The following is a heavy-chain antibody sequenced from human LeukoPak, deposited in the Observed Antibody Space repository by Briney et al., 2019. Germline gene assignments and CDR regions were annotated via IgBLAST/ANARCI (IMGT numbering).Heavy chain of an antibody. CDR2: INPSGGNT. CDR3: ARDLDVSFGRDNWFDP. D-gene: IGHD3-10*01. J-gene: IGHJ5*02. CDR1: GYTFTSYY. V-gene: IGHV1-46*01. Sequence: ASVQVSCKASGYTFTSYYMHWVRPAPAKGLEWMGIINPSGGNTSYAQKFQGRVTMTRDTSTSTVYMELSSMRSEDTAVYYCARDLDVSFGRDNWFDPWGQGTLVTVSS.